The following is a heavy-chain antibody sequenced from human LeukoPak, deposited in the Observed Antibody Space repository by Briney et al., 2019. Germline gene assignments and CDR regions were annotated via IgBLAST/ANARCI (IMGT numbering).Heavy chain of an antibody. CDR2: IISKTDGGTT. D-gene: IGHD6-13*01. J-gene: IGHJ3*02. CDR1: GFTFSNAW. Sequence: GGSLRLSCAASGFTFSNAWMSWVRQAPGKGLEWDGRIISKTDGGTTDYAAPVKGRFTISRDDSKNTLYLQMNSLKTEDTAVYYCTTDGGTAAAGLDAFDIWGQGTMVTVSS. V-gene: IGHV3-15*01. CDR3: TTDGGTAAAGLDAFDI.